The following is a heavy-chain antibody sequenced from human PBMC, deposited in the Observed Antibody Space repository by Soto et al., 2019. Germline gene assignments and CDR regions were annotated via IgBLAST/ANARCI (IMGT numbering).Heavy chain of an antibody. CDR1: GFAFTRYS. V-gene: IGHV3-21*06. J-gene: IGHJ4*02. Sequence: GGSLRLSCAASGFAFTRYSMNWVRQAPGKGLEWVSSISSTTNYIYYGDSMKGRSTISRDNAKNSLYLEMNSLRAEDTAVYYCARESEDLTSNFDYWGQGTLVTVSS. CDR3: ARESEDLTSNFDY. CDR2: ISSTTNYI.